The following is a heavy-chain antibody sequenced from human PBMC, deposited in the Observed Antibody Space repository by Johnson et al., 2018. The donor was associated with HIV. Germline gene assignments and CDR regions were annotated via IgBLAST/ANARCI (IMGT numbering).Heavy chain of an antibody. CDR1: GFTFSSYD. D-gene: IGHD5-24*01. J-gene: IGHJ3*02. Sequence: VQLVESGGGLVQPGGSLRLSCAASGFTFSSYDMHWVRQAPGKGLEWVSAISWNSGSIGYADSVKGRFTISRDNGKNSLYLQMNSLRAEDTALYYCAKTERRWLQFDAFDIWGQGTMVTVSS. V-gene: IGHV3-9*01. CDR3: AKTERRWLQFDAFDI. CDR2: ISWNSGSI.